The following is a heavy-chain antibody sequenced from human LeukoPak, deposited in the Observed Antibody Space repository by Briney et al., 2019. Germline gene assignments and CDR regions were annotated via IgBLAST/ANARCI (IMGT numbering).Heavy chain of an antibody. V-gene: IGHV3-23*01. CDR3: AKGLARLLDY. CDR1: GFTLSSYA. J-gene: IGHJ4*02. CDR2: VDGGGGGT. D-gene: IGHD6-6*01. Sequence: GGSLRLSCAASGFTLSSYAMTWVRQAPGRGLEWVSSVDGGGGGTYYADSVKGRFTISRDNSKDTLYLQMNGLKAEDTAVYYCAKGLARLLDYWGQGTLVTVSS.